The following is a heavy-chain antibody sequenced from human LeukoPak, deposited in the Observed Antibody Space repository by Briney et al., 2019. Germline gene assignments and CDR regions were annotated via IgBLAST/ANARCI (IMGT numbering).Heavy chain of an antibody. V-gene: IGHV3-23*01. CDR3: AKDKYSGYENFDY. Sequence: GGTLRLSCAASGFTFSSYGMSWVRQAPGKGLEWVSAISGSGGSTYYADSVKGRFTISRDNSKNTLYLQMNSLRAEDTAVYYCAKDKYSGYENFDYWGQGTLVTVSS. CDR2: ISGSGGST. D-gene: IGHD5-12*01. J-gene: IGHJ4*02. CDR1: GFTFSSYG.